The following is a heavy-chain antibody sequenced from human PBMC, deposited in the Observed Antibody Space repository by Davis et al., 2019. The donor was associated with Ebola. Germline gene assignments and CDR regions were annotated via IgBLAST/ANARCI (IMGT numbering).Heavy chain of an antibody. CDR2: IIPILGIA. D-gene: IGHD6-13*01. J-gene: IGHJ4*02. CDR3: ARSIYSSSWYGHFDY. Sequence: AASVKVSCKASGGTFSSYAISWVRQAPGQGLEWMGRIIPILGIANYAQKFQGRVTITADKSTSTAYMELSSLRSEDTAVYYCARSIYSSSWYGHFDYWGQGTLVTVSS. V-gene: IGHV1-69*04. CDR1: GGTFSSYA.